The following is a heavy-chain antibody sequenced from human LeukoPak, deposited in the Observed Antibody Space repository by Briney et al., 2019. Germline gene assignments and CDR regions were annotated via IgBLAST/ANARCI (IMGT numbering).Heavy chain of an antibody. CDR1: GFTVSSNY. CDR3: AKELDTMFFDY. Sequence: GGSLRFSCAASGFTVSSNYMSWVRQAPGKGLEWVSVIYSGGSTYYADSVKGRFTISRDSGKNSVYLQMNSLTTDDTAFYFCAKELDTMFFDYWGQGALVTVSS. J-gene: IGHJ4*02. CDR2: IYSGGST. V-gene: IGHV3-53*05. D-gene: IGHD3-10*02.